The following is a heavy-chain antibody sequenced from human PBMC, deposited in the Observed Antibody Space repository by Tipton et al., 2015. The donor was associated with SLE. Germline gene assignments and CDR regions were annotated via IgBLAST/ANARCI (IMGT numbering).Heavy chain of an antibody. Sequence: VKPSETLSLTCTVSGGSISGHYWSWIRQPPGKGLEWIGYIYYSGSTNYNPSLKSRVTISVDTSKNQFSLKLSSVTAADTAVYYCARIGTYYYDSSGYYWTLVDYWGQGTLVTVSS. V-gene: IGHV4-59*11. CDR1: GGSISGHY. J-gene: IGHJ4*02. CDR2: IYYSGST. D-gene: IGHD3-22*01. CDR3: ARIGTYYYDSSGYYWTLVDY.